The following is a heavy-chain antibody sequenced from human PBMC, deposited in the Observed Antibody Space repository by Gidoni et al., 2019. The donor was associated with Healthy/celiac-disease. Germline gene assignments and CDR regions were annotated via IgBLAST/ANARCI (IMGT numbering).Heavy chain of an antibody. D-gene: IGHD3-3*01. J-gene: IGHJ5*02. CDR3: ARGVGSGPHSGQGVDP. Sequence: QVQLLQFGAELKKPGSSVKVSCKPSGAPFSRYAFSWVPQAFGQGLEWMGGVMPIVGTANYAQKFQGRVTITADESTSTAYMELSSLRSEDTAVYYCARGVGSGPHSGQGVDPWGQGTLVTVSS. V-gene: IGHV1-69*01. CDR1: GAPFSRYA. CDR2: VMPIVGTA.